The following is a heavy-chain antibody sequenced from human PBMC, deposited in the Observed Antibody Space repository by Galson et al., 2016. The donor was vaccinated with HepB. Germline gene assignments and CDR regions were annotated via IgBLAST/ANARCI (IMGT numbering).Heavy chain of an antibody. CDR2: ISHDGSLK. J-gene: IGHJ5*02. V-gene: IGHV3-30*18. D-gene: IGHD1-1*01. CDR3: AKAMASATPRTNWFDP. CDR1: GFSFRNYG. Sequence: SLRLSCAASGFSFRNYGMHWVRQAPGQGLEWVAIISHDGSLKFYGGSVKGRFTISRDNSNNTLYLQMNSLRREDTAIYYCAKAMASATPRTNWFDPWGQGVLVTVSS.